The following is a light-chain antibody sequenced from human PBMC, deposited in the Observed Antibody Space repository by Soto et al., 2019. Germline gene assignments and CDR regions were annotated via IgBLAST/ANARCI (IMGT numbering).Light chain of an antibody. CDR2: GTS. J-gene: IGKJ1*01. CDR1: QTISSNY. CDR3: QQYVSWT. V-gene: IGKV3-20*01. Sequence: EIVLTQSPGTLSVSPGERATLSCRASQTISSNYLAWYQQKPGQAPSLLIYGTSSRATGIPDRFSGSGSGTDFTLTISRLEPEYSAIYCCQQYVSWTFGQGTKVEIK.